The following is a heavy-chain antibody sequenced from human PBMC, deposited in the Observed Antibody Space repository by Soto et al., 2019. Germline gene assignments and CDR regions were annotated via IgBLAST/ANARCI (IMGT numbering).Heavy chain of an antibody. D-gene: IGHD2-2*01. CDR1: GGSFSGYY. CDR3: ACGPADIVVVPAAMGAWFDP. J-gene: IGHJ5*02. Sequence: SETLSLTCAVYGGSFSGYYWSWIRQPPGKGLEWIGEINHSGSTNYNPSLKSRVTISVDTSKNQFSLKLSSVNAADTAVYYCACGPADIVVVPAAMGAWFDPWGQGTLVTVSS. V-gene: IGHV4-34*01. CDR2: INHSGST.